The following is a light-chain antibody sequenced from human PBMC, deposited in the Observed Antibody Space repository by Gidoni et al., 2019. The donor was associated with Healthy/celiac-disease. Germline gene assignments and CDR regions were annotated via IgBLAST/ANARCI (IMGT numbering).Light chain of an antibody. Sequence: QSVLTQPPSVSGAPGERVTISCTGSSSNIWAGYGVHWYQQLPGTAPKLLIYGNSNRPSGVPDRFSGSKSGTSASLAITGLQAEDEADYYCQSYDSSLSGRWVFGGGTKLTVL. CDR2: GNS. CDR3: QSYDSSLSGRWV. CDR1: SSNIWAGYG. V-gene: IGLV1-40*01. J-gene: IGLJ3*02.